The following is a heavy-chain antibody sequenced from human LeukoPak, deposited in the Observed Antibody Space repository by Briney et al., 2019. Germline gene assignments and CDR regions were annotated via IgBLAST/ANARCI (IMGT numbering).Heavy chain of an antibody. D-gene: IGHD5-18*01. J-gene: IGHJ5*02. Sequence: PSETLSLTCTVSGYSISSGYYWGWIRQPPGKGLEWIGSIYHSGSTYYNPSLKSRVTISVDTSKNQFSLKLSSVTAADTAVYYCARVDSYAQNVPTWFDPWGQGTLVTVSS. CDR2: IYHSGST. CDR3: ARVDSYAQNVPTWFDP. V-gene: IGHV4-38-2*02. CDR1: GYSISSGYY.